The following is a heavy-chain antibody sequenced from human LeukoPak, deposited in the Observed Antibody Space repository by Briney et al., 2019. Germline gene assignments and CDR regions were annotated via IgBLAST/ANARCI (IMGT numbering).Heavy chain of an antibody. CDR3: ARDFHYRYYYYGMDV. J-gene: IGHJ6*02. D-gene: IGHD4-11*01. CDR2: IKQDGSEK. V-gene: IGHV3-7*01. Sequence: PGGSLRLSCAASGFTFSSYWMSWVRQAPGKGLEWVANIKQDGSEKYYLDSVKGRFTISRDNAKNSLYLQMNSLRAEDTAVYYCARDFHYRYYYYGMDVWGQGTTVTVSS. CDR1: GFTFSSYW.